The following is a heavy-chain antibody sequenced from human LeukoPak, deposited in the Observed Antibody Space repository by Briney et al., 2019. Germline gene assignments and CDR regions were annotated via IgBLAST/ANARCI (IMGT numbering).Heavy chain of an antibody. CDR1: GFTFRTYW. CDR2: INEDGSIT. CDR3: AKSSYYDSSGYYREYYFDF. Sequence: GGSLRLSCAVSGFTFRTYWMHWVRQVPGEGLVWVSRINEDGSITNYADSVKGRFSISRDNAKNTLYLQMNSLRDEDTAVYYCAKSSYYDSSGYYREYYFDFWGQGTLVTVSS. D-gene: IGHD3-22*01. V-gene: IGHV3-74*01. J-gene: IGHJ4*02.